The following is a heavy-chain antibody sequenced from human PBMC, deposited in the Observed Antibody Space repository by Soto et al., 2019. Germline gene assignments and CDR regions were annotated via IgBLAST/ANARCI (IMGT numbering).Heavy chain of an antibody. J-gene: IGHJ5*02. Sequence: QIHLVQSGAEVKKPGSSVKISCKASGGTFSNYAISWVRQAPGQGLEWMGGITPIFDTTNYAQKFQGRLTITADTSTSTAYMELSGLRSDDTAIYFCSLSPNSLNNGFDPWGQGTLVTVSS. CDR3: SLSPNSLNNGFDP. CDR1: GGTFSNYA. V-gene: IGHV1-69*06. CDR2: ITPIFDTT.